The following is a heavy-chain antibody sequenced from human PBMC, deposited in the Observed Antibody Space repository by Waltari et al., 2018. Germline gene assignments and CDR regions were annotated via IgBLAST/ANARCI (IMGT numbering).Heavy chain of an antibody. D-gene: IGHD3-10*01. CDR2: ISGSGGST. CDR1: GFTFSSYA. Sequence: EVQLVESGGGLVQPGGSLSLSCAASGFTFSSYAMSWVRQAPGKGLEWVSAISGSGGSTYYADSVKGRFTISRDNSKNTLYLQMNSLRAEDTAVYYCAKDLRSSGSYLHRRFDPWGQGTLVTVSS. J-gene: IGHJ5*02. V-gene: IGHV3-23*04. CDR3: AKDLRSSGSYLHRRFDP.